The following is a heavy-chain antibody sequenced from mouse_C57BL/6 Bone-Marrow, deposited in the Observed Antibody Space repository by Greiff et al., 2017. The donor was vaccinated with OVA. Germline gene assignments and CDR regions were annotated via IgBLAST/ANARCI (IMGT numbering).Heavy chain of an antibody. CDR2: IDPNSGGT. CDR1: GYTFTSYW. Sequence: QVQLKQPGAELVKPGASVKLSCKASGYTFTSYWMHWVKQRPGRGLEWIGRIDPNSGGTKYNEKFKSKATLTVDKPSSTAYMQLSSLTSEDSAVYYCARKGIYYEDYFDYWGQRTTLTVSS. D-gene: IGHD2-4*01. CDR3: ARKGIYYEDYFDY. V-gene: IGHV1-72*01. J-gene: IGHJ2*01.